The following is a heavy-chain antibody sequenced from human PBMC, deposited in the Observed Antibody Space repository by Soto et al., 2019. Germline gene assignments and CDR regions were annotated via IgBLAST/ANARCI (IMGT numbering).Heavy chain of an antibody. V-gene: IGHV4-59*01. D-gene: IGHD1-26*01. CDR2: IYYSGST. CDR3: ARRYGGNFDY. CDR1: GGSISSYY. J-gene: IGHJ4*02. Sequence: QVQLQESGPGLVKPSETLSLTCTVSGGSISSYYWSWIRQPPGKGLEWIAYIYYSGSTNYNPSLRRRVTLAVETSKNRFSPKLTSVTAADTAGDYCARRYGGNFDYWGQGTLVTVSS.